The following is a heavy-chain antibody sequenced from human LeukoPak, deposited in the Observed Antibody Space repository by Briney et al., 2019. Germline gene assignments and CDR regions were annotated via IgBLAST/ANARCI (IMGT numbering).Heavy chain of an antibody. J-gene: IGHJ4*02. D-gene: IGHD1-1*01. V-gene: IGHV1-2*02. CDR2: INPNTGGT. Sequence: ASVKVSCKASGYTFTAYYIHWVRQAPGQGLEWMGWINPNTGGTNFAQRFQGRVTMTRGTSINTAYMELSSLRSDDTAMYYCAREGAPQLSSYFDHWGQGTLVTVSS. CDR3: AREGAPQLSSYFDH. CDR1: GYTFTAYY.